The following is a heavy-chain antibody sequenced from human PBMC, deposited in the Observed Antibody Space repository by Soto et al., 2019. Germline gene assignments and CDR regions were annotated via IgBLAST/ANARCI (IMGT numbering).Heavy chain of an antibody. CDR2: IRSKAYGGTT. J-gene: IGHJ4*02. D-gene: IGHD6-19*01. V-gene: IGHV3-49*03. Sequence: GGSLRLSCTASGFTFGDYAMSWFRQAPGKGLEWVGFIRSKAYGGTTEYAASVKGRFTISRDDSKSIAYLQMNSLKTEDTAVYYCTRLVTSSGWYNVGTLFDYWGQGTLVTVSS. CDR1: GFTFGDYA. CDR3: TRLVTSSGWYNVGTLFDY.